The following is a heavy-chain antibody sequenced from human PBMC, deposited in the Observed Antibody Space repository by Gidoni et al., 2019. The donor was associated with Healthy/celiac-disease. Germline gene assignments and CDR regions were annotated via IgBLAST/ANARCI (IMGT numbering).Heavy chain of an antibody. CDR3: ARDRAAAGIWGADAFDI. J-gene: IGHJ3*02. D-gene: IGHD6-13*01. V-gene: IGHV4-31*03. CDR2: IYYSGST. CDR1: GGSISRGGYY. Sequence: QVQLQESGPGLVKPSQTLSLTCTVPGGSISRGGYYWSWIRQHPGKGLEWIGYIYYSGSTYYNPSLKSRVTISVDTSKNQFSLKLSSVTAADTAVYYCARDRAAAGIWGADAFDIWGQGTMVTVSS.